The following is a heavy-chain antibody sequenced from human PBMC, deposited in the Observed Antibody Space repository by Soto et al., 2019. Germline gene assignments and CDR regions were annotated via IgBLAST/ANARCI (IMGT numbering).Heavy chain of an antibody. V-gene: IGHV4-61*08. CDR1: GAALSSGGYF. Sequence: SETMSLTCTVAGAALSSGGYFYTWDRQPPGKGLEWLGYIYYSGGTNYNPSLKSRVTISLDKSKSQFSLRLISVTAADTAVYYCTREQSDDNYFDPWGQGTLVTVSS. D-gene: IGHD6-19*01. CDR2: IYYSGGT. CDR3: TREQSDDNYFDP. J-gene: IGHJ5*02.